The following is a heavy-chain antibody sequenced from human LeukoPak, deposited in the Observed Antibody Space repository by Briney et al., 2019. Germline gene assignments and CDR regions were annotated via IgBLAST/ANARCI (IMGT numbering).Heavy chain of an antibody. CDR1: GFTFSSYA. D-gene: IGHD4-11*01. CDR2: ISSGGST. CDR3: AGHPTATYYFDF. V-gene: IGHV3-23*01. J-gene: IGHJ4*02. Sequence: GGSLRLSCAASGFTFSSYAMSWVRHAPGKGLEGVSAISSGGSTYYADSVQGRFTISRDNSKNTLYLQMNSLRAEDTAVFYCAGHPTATYYFDFWGQGTLVTVS.